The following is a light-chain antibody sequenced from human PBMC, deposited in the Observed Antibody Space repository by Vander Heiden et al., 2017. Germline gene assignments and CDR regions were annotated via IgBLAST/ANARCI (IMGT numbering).Light chain of an antibody. Sequence: QSALTQPASVSGSPGQSSTISCTGTSSDVGAYNYVSWYQQHPGKAPKLMIYDVNNRPSGVSNRFSGSKSGNTASLTISGLQAEDEADYYCSSHTSTSALPYVFGTGTKVSVL. CDR1: SSDVGAYNY. CDR3: SSHTSTSALPYV. J-gene: IGLJ1*01. V-gene: IGLV2-14*01. CDR2: DVN.